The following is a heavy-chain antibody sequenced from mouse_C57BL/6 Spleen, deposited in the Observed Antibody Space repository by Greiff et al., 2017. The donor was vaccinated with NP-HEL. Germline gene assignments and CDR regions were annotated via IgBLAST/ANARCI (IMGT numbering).Heavy chain of an antibody. Sequence: EVQLVESGEGLVKPGGSLKLSCAASGFTFSSYAMSWVRQTPEKRLEWVAYISSGGDYIYYADTVKGRFTISRDNARNTLYLQMSSLKSEDTAMYYCTRDLPPIDYDYLYYYAMDYWGQGTSVTVSS. V-gene: IGHV5-9-1*02. CDR1: GFTFSSYA. CDR2: ISSGGDYI. J-gene: IGHJ4*01. CDR3: TRDLPPIDYDYLYYYAMDY. D-gene: IGHD2-4*01.